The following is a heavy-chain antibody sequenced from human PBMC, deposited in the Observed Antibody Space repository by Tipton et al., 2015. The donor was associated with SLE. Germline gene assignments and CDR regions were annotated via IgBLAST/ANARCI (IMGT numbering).Heavy chain of an antibody. Sequence: LRLSCAVYGGSFSGYYWSWIRQPPGKGLEWIGEINHSGSTNYNPSLKSRVTISVDTSKNQFSLKLSSVTAADTAVYYCARGRGDSSSLGGHWGQGTLVTVSS. CDR2: INHSGST. J-gene: IGHJ4*02. CDR3: ARGRGDSSSLGGH. CDR1: GGSFSGYY. D-gene: IGHD6-6*01. V-gene: IGHV4-34*01.